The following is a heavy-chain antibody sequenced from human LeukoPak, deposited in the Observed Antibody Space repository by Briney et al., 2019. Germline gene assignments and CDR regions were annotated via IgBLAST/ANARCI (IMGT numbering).Heavy chain of an antibody. J-gene: IGHJ4*02. Sequence: GGSLRLSCAASGFSFSSFAMTWVRQAPGKGLEWVSVIRGGGGSTTYADAVKGRFTIPRDDSKNTVYLQMNSLRADDTAVYYCAKDHSSLGGLDYWGQGTLATVSS. D-gene: IGHD6-19*01. CDR3: AKDHSSLGGLDY. CDR2: IRGGGGST. V-gene: IGHV3-23*01. CDR1: GFSFSSFA.